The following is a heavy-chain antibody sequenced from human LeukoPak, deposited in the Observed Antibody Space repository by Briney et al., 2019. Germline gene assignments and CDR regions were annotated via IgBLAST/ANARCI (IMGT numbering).Heavy chain of an antibody. CDR3: TRVMVYATYYYYYYMDV. CDR2: IHYSGST. Sequence: SETLSLTCTVSGGSISGSRYHWGWIRQPPGKGLEWIGSIHYSGSTYYNPSLKGRVNISVDTSKNQFSLNLSSVTAADTAVYYCTRVMVYATYYYYYYMDVWGKGTTVTVSS. D-gene: IGHD2-8*01. J-gene: IGHJ6*03. CDR1: GGSISGSRYH. V-gene: IGHV4-39*01.